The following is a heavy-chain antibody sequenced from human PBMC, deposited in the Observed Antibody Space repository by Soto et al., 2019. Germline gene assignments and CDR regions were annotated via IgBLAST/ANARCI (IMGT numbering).Heavy chain of an antibody. J-gene: IGHJ6*02. Sequence: SETLSLTCTVSGGSISSGGYYWSWIRQHPGKGLEWIGYIYYSGTTYYNPSLKSRVTISVDTSKNQFSLKLSSVTAADTAVYYCARADTAKGYGMDVWGQGTTVTVS. D-gene: IGHD5-18*01. V-gene: IGHV4-31*03. CDR3: ARADTAKGYGMDV. CDR1: GGSISSGGYY. CDR2: IYYSGTT.